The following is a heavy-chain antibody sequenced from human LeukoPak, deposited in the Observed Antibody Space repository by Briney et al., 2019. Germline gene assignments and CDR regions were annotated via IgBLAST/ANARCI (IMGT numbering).Heavy chain of an antibody. CDR2: TSFDGSNQ. CDR3: AKGIRDFSWLPSFDW. Sequence: GGSLRLSCAASGFTFSTYGMHWLRQAPGKGLEWVAVTSFDGSNQYYADCVKGRFTISRDNFKSTLFLQMNSLSPEDTAVYYCAKGIRDFSWLPSFDWWGQGILVTVSS. J-gene: IGHJ4*02. D-gene: IGHD3-9*01. CDR1: GFTFSTYG. V-gene: IGHV3-30*18.